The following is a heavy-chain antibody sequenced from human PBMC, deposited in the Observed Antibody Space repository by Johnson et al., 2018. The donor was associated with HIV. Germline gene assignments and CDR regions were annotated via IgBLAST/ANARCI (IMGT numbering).Heavy chain of an antibody. J-gene: IGHJ3*02. CDR3: ARDWSWRGSLKGGGAFDI. CDR2: ISYDGSNK. D-gene: IGHD1-26*01. Sequence: QVQLVESGGGVVRPGRSLRLSCVVSGFTFSSYAMHWVRQAPGKGLEWVAVISYDGSNKYYADSVKGRFTISRDNSENTLYLQMNSLRAEDTAVFFCARDWSWRGSLKGGGAFDIWGQGTLVTVSA. CDR1: GFTFSSYA. V-gene: IGHV3-30*04.